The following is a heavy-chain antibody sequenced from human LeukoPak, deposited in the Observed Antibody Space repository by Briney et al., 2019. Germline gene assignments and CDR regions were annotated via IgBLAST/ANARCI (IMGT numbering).Heavy chain of an antibody. CDR3: ARGGSYYDSSGYYDAFDI. Sequence: ASVKVSCKASGYTFTGYYMHWVRQAPGQGLEWMGCISPNRGGTNYAQKFQGRVTMTRDTSISTAYMELSRPRSGETAVYYCARGGSYYDSSGYYDAFDIWGQGTMVTVSS. CDR1: GYTFTGYY. J-gene: IGHJ3*02. V-gene: IGHV1-2*02. D-gene: IGHD3-22*01. CDR2: ISPNRGGT.